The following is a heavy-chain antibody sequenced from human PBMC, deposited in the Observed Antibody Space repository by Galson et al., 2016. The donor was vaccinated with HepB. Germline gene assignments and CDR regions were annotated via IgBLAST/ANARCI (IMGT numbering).Heavy chain of an antibody. D-gene: IGHD6-19*01. J-gene: IGHJ4*02. V-gene: IGHV1-3*04. CDR3: ARDGGSGWSRLW. Sequence: SVKVSCKASGYTFTSYAIHWVRQAPVQRLEWMGWTNNANGNTEYSQSFQGRVTFTRDTSASTAYMELSSLRSEDTAVYYCARDGGSGWSRLWWGQGTLVAVSS. CDR2: TNNANGNT. CDR1: GYTFTSYA.